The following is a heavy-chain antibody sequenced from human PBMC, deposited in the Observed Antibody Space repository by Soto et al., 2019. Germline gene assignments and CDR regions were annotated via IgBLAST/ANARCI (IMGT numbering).Heavy chain of an antibody. Sequence: QVQLQESGPGLVKPSQTLSLTCTVSGGSISSGGYYWSWIRQHPGKGLEWIGYIYYSGSTYYNPSLKSRVTISVDTSKNQFSLKLSSVTAADTAVYYCARDGYCSGGSCRNFDYWGQGTLVTVSS. D-gene: IGHD2-15*01. CDR3: ARDGYCSGGSCRNFDY. V-gene: IGHV4-31*03. CDR1: GGSISSGGYY. CDR2: IYYSGST. J-gene: IGHJ4*02.